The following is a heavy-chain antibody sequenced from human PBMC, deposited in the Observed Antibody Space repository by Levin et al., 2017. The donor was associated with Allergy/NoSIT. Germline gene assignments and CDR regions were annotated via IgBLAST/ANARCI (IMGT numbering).Heavy chain of an antibody. Sequence: GGSLRLSCAASGFTFSSYWMHWVRQAPGKGLVWVSRINSDGSSTSYADSVKGRFTISRDNAKNTLYLQMNSLRAEDTAVYYCARDQGWGTTGTTSFYYYYYMDVWGKGTTVTVSS. CDR1: GFTFSSYW. D-gene: IGHD1-1*01. CDR3: ARDQGWGTTGTTSFYYYYYMDV. V-gene: IGHV3-74*01. J-gene: IGHJ6*03. CDR2: INSDGSST.